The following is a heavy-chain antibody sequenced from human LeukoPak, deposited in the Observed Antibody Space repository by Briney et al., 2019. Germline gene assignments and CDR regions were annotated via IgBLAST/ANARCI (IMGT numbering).Heavy chain of an antibody. CDR1: GFTFSSYD. CDR3: ASTFRITGTTYYY. CDR2: INSDGSVT. V-gene: IGHV3-74*01. J-gene: IGHJ4*02. Sequence: GGSLRLSCAASGFTFSSYDMHWVRQVPGKGLVWVSRINSDGSVTSYVDSVKGRFTISRDTAQNTVYLQMNSLRAEDTAVYYCASTFRITGTTYYYWGQGALVTVSS. D-gene: IGHD1-20*01.